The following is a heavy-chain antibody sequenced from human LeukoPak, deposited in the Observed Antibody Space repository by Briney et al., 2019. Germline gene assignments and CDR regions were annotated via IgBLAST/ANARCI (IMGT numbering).Heavy chain of an antibody. CDR2: AFRTGDT. D-gene: IGHD2-15*01. CDR1: GDSINSFY. Sequence: SETLSLTCAVSGDSINSFYWSWIRQPPGKGLEWIGYAFRTGDTNSNPSLKSRVTVSLDTSTSQVSLRLTSVTAADTAVYYCARHPFATPFDHWGRGILVTVSS. V-gene: IGHV4-59*08. CDR3: ARHPFATPFDH. J-gene: IGHJ4*02.